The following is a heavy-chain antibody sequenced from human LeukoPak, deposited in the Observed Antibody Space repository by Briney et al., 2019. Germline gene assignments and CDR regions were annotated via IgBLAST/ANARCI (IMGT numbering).Heavy chain of an antibody. Sequence: ASVKVSCKASGFTFTGYYMHWVRQAPGQGLEWMGWISPNSGSTNYAQKFQDRVTMTRDTSISTAYMELSRLRSDDTAVYYCARTENYIPEDWFDPWGQGTLVTVSS. CDR1: GFTFTGYY. D-gene: IGHD5-24*01. CDR2: ISPNSGST. V-gene: IGHV1-2*02. CDR3: ARTENYIPEDWFDP. J-gene: IGHJ5*02.